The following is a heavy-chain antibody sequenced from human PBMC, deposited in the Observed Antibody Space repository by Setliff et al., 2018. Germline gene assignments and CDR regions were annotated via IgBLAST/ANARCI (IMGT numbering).Heavy chain of an antibody. CDR1: GFTFSWYW. D-gene: IGHD6-13*01. Sequence: GGSLRLSCAASGFTFSWYWMTWVRQAPGKGLEWVADIQQDGSEKYYVDSVRGRFTISRDNAENSLYLQMNSLRDEDTAVYYCARDLEATAGTPRAFDVWGQGTLVTVSS. CDR2: IQQDGSEK. J-gene: IGHJ3*01. CDR3: ARDLEATAGTPRAFDV. V-gene: IGHV3-7*01.